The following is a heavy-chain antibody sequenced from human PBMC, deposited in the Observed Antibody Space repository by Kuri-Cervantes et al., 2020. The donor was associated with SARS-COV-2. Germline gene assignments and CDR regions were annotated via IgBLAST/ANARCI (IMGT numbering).Heavy chain of an antibody. Sequence: SQTLSLTCAVSGGSFCGYYWSWIRQTPGKGLEWSGEINHIGSTNSNTSLKSRVTISVDTSKNQFSLKLSSVTPADTAVYYCARGGRIAVAGILLPLYYYGMDVWGQGTTVTVSS. J-gene: IGHJ6*02. CDR3: ARGGRIAVAGILLPLYYYGMDV. CDR2: INHIGST. D-gene: IGHD6-19*01. CDR1: GGSFCGYY. V-gene: IGHV4-34*01.